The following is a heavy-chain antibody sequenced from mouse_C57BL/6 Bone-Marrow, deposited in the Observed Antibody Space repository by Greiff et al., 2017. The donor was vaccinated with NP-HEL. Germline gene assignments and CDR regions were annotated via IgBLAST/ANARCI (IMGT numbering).Heavy chain of an antibody. CDR3: VRHGDLLPDFDV. CDR1: GFSFNTYA. J-gene: IGHJ1*03. D-gene: IGHD2-10*01. Sequence: EVHLVESGGGLVQPKGSLKLSCAASGFSFNTYAMNWVRQAPGKGLEWVARIRSKSNNYATYYADSVKDRFTISRDDSESMLYLQMNNLKTEDTAMYYCVRHGDLLPDFDVWGTGTTVTVSS. CDR2: IRSKSNNYAT. V-gene: IGHV10-1*01.